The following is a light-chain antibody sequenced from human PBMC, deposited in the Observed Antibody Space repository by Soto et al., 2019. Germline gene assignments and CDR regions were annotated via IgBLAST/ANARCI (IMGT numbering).Light chain of an antibody. J-gene: IGKJ1*01. CDR1: QSVLYSSDNKNY. Sequence: DIVMTQSPDSLAVSLGERATISCKSSQSVLYSSDNKNYLGWYQQKPGQPPRLLIYLASTRESGLPDRFSGSGSGRDFTLTISSLQAEYFAFYYRQQHNTLPPRSSAQGAKADIK. CDR3: QQHNTLPPRS. CDR2: LAS. V-gene: IGKV4-1*01.